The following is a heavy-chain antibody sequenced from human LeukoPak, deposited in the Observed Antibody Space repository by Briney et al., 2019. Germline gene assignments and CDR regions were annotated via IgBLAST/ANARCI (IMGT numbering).Heavy chain of an antibody. Sequence: GSGPTLVKPTQTLTLTCTFSGFSLSTSGVGVGWIRQPPGKALEWLALIYWDGDKRYSPSLKSRLTITKDTSKNQVVLTMTNMDPVDTATYYCARTYYDILTGYSGFDYWGQGTLVTVSS. J-gene: IGHJ4*02. CDR2: IYWDGDK. CDR3: ARTYYDILTGYSGFDY. D-gene: IGHD3-9*01. V-gene: IGHV2-5*02. CDR1: GFSLSTSGVG.